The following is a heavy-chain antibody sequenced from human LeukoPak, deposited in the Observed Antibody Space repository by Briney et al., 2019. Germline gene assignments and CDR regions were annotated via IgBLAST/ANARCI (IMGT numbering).Heavy chain of an antibody. CDR1: GFTFSHYA. D-gene: IGHD5/OR15-5a*01. CDR2: IFGDRT. V-gene: IGHV3-23*01. CDR3: AKDLPLSPVPPRAFDV. J-gene: IGHJ3*01. Sequence: PGGSLRLPCAASGFTFSHYAVSWVRQAPGRGLEWVSGIFGDRTYYADSVEGRFIISRDNSRDTLYLQMNNLRVDDTALYYCAKDLPLSPVPPRAFDVWGRGTRVSVSS.